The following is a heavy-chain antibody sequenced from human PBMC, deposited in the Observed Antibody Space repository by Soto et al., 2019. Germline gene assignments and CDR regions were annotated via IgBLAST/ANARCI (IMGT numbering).Heavy chain of an antibody. V-gene: IGHV3-7*03. J-gene: IGHJ6*02. CDR3: ARDPHPPIQNYYYYYYGMDV. D-gene: IGHD1-7*01. CDR2: IKQDGSEK. Sequence: LRLSCAASGFTFSSYWMSWVRQAPGKGLEWVANIKQDGSEKYYVDSVKGRFTISRDNAKNSLYLQMNSLRAEDTAVYYCARDPHPPIQNYYYYYYGMDVWGQGTTVTVS. CDR1: GFTFSSYW.